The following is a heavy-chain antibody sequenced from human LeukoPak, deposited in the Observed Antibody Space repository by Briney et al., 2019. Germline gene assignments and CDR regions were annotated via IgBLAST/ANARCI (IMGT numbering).Heavy chain of an antibody. D-gene: IGHD6-13*01. CDR3: AIWGYSSSWSYYYGMDV. V-gene: IGHV1-18*01. Sequence: GASVKVSCKASVYTFTSYGISWVRQAPGQGPEWMGWISAYNGNTNYAQKLQGRVTMTTDTSTSTAYMELRSLRSDDTAVYYCAIWGYSSSWSYYYGMDVWGQGTTVTVSS. CDR2: ISAYNGNT. J-gene: IGHJ6*02. CDR1: VYTFTSYG.